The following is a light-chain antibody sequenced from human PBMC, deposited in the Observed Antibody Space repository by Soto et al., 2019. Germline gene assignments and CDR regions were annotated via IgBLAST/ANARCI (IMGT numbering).Light chain of an antibody. Sequence: DIPMTQSPSSLSASVGDRGTITCQASQDISKYLNWYQQKPGKAPKLLIYDASNLETGVSSRFSGSGSGTDFTFTISRLQPEDIATYYCQQYDNLLLTFGGGTKVEIK. CDR3: QQYDNLLLT. CDR2: DAS. V-gene: IGKV1-33*01. J-gene: IGKJ4*01. CDR1: QDISKY.